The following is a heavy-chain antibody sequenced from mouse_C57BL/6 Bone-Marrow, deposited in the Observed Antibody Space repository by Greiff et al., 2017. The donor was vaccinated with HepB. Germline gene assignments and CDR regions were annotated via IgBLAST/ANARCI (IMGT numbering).Heavy chain of an antibody. CDR1: GFTFTDYY. V-gene: IGHV7-3*01. Sequence: EVHLVESGGGLVQPGGSLSLSCAASGFTFTDYYMSWVRQPPGKALEWLGFIRNKANGYTTAYSASVQGRFTITRDNSQSILYLQMNALRAEDSATYYCARYSDSLYFDYWGQGTTLTVSS. CDR3: ARYSDSLYFDY. J-gene: IGHJ2*01. D-gene: IGHD6-2*01. CDR2: IRNKANGYTT.